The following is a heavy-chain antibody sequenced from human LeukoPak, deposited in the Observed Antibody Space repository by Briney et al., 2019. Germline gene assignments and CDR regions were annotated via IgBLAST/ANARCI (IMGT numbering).Heavy chain of an antibody. J-gene: IGHJ4*02. CDR3: TRETGATDC. Sequence: GRSLRLSCAVSGFTVSISYMSAVRHAPQGKGLECVAVIYSDGSTYYVDSVKGRFTICRDNSKNLLYLEMSSLRAEDTGLYYCTRETGATDCWGQGALVTVSS. V-gene: IGHV3-66*01. CDR2: IYSDGST. CDR1: GFTVSISY. D-gene: IGHD1-26*01.